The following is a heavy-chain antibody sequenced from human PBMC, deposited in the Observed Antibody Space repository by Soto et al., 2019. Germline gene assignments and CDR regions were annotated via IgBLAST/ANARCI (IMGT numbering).Heavy chain of an antibody. V-gene: IGHV4-4*02. Sequence: QVQLQESGPGLVKPSGTLSLTCAVSGGSISSSNWWTWVRQPPGKGLEWIGEISRGGTTNYKPSLKSRVCISLNMSKNQFSLTLGSVTAADTAMYYCARDSASSGVFTWGQGTMVTVSS. CDR1: GGSISSSNW. J-gene: IGHJ3*01. CDR2: ISRGGTT. D-gene: IGHD6-19*01. CDR3: ARDSASSGVFT.